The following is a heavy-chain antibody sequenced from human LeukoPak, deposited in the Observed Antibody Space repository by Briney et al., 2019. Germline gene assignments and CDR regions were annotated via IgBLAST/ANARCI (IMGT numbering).Heavy chain of an antibody. CDR1: GFTFSNYA. D-gene: IGHD1-7*01. Sequence: GGSLRLSCAASGFTFSNYAMSWVRQAPGKVLEWVSVISGSGGSTYYADSVKGRFTISRDNSKNTLYLQMDSLRAEDTAVYYCAKETKGLDYWGQGTLVTVSS. J-gene: IGHJ4*02. CDR2: ISGSGGST. V-gene: IGHV3-23*01. CDR3: AKETKGLDY.